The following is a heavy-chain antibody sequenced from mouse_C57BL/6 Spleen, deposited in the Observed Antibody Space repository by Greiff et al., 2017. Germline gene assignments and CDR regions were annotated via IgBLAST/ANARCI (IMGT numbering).Heavy chain of an antibody. D-gene: IGHD2-3*01. CDR2: IYPRSGNT. V-gene: IGHV1-81*01. CDR3: ARGGIYDGYPAYAMDY. Sequence: VQLQQSGAELARPGASVKLSCKASGYTFTSYGISWVKQRTGQGLEWIGEIYPRSGNTYYNEKFKGKATLTADKSSSTAYMELRSLTSEDSAVYFCARGGIYDGYPAYAMDYWGQGTSVTVSS. J-gene: IGHJ4*01. CDR1: GYTFTSYG.